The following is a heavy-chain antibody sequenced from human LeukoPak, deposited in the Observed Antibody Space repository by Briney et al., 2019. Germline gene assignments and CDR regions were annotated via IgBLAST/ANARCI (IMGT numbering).Heavy chain of an antibody. CDR3: ARVEYGRGDY. Sequence: PGGSLRLSCAASGFIFINYDMNWVRQAPGKGLEWVSYISPSGATISYADSVKGRFTISRDNAKNSLYLQMNSLRDEDTAVYYCARVEYGRGDYWGQGTLVTVSS. D-gene: IGHD4/OR15-4a*01. CDR2: ISPSGATI. V-gene: IGHV3-48*02. J-gene: IGHJ4*02. CDR1: GFIFINYD.